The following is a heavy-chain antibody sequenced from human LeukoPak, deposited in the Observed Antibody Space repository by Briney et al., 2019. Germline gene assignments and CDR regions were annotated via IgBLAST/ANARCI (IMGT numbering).Heavy chain of an antibody. CDR1: GFTFSDYY. CDR2: ISSSGSTI. D-gene: IGHD3-10*01. V-gene: IGHV3-11*04. CDR3: ARDGSDFHYYGSGSYFLTPDY. J-gene: IGHJ4*02. Sequence: GGSLRLSCAASGFTFSDYYMSWIRQAPGKGLEWVSYISSSGSTIYYADSVKGRFTISRDNAKNSLYLQMNSLRAEDTAVYYCARDGSDFHYYGSGSYFLTPDYWGQGTLVTVSS.